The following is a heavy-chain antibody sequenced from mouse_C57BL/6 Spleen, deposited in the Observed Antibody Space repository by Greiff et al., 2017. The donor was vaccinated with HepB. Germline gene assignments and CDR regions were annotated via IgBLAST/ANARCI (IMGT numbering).Heavy chain of an antibody. CDR2: IHPNSGST. D-gene: IGHD2-4*01. Sequence: QVQLQQPGAELVKPGASVKLSCKASGYTFTSYWMHWVKQRPGQGLEWIGMIHPNSGSTNYNEKFKSKATLTVDKSSTTAYMQLSSLTSEDSAVYYCAKGGYYDYPHCDPFDYWAQGTTPIVSS. J-gene: IGHJ2*01. CDR3: AKGGYYDYPHCDPFDY. CDR1: GYTFTSYW. V-gene: IGHV1-64*01.